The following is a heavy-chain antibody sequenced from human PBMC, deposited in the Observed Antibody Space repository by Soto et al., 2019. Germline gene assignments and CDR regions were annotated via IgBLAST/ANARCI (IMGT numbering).Heavy chain of an antibody. D-gene: IGHD2-21*02. V-gene: IGHV3-23*01. CDR1: GFTFSSYA. J-gene: IGHJ4*02. CDR2: ISGSGGST. Sequence: GGSLRLACAASGFTFSSYAMSWVRQAPGKGLEWVSAISGSGGSTYYADSVKGRFTISRDNSKNTLYLQMNSLRAEDTAVYYCANYPIVVVPANFDYWGQGTLVTVSS. CDR3: ANYPIVVVPANFDY.